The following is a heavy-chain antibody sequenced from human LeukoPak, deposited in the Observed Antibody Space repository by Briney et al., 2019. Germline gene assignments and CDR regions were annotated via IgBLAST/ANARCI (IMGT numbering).Heavy chain of an antibody. CDR2: IKQDGSEK. D-gene: IGHD7-27*01. Sequence: PGGSLRLSCAGSGFTFSNYAMSWVRQVPGRGLEWVANIKQDGSEKYYVDSVKGRFTISRDNAKNSLYLQMNSLRAEDTAVYYCARDSLINWGPGYYYYGMDVWGQGTTVTVSS. CDR3: ARDSLINWGPGYYYYGMDV. CDR1: GFTFSNYA. V-gene: IGHV3-7*01. J-gene: IGHJ6*02.